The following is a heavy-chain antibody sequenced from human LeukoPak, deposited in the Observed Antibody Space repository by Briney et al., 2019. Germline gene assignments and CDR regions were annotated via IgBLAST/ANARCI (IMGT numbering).Heavy chain of an antibody. CDR1: GGSISSYY. CDR3: ARDFGYSSSWYSNYYGMDV. V-gene: IGHV4-59*01. CDR2: IYYSGST. Sequence: SETLSLTCTVSGGSISSYYWSWIRQPPGKGLEWIGYIYYSGSTNYNPSLKSRVTISVDTSKNQFSLKLSSVTAADTAVYYCARDFGYSSSWYSNYYGMDVWGQGTTVAVSS. J-gene: IGHJ6*02. D-gene: IGHD6-13*01.